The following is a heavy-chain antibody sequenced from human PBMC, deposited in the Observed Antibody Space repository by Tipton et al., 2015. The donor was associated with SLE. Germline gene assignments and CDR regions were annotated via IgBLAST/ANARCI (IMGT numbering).Heavy chain of an antibody. D-gene: IGHD6-13*01. V-gene: IGHV4-59*01. CDR2: IYYSGST. CDR3: TRGSSSQAGYYYYMDV. J-gene: IGHJ6*03. Sequence: TLSLTCTVSGGSISSYYWSWIRQPPGKGLEWIGYIYYSGSTKYNPSLKSRVTISIDKSKNQFSLKLNSVTAADTAIYYCTRGSSSQAGYYYYMDVWGKGTTVTVSS. CDR1: GGSISSYY.